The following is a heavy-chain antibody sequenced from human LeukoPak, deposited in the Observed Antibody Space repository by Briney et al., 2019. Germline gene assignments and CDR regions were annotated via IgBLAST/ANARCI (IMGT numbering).Heavy chain of an antibody. D-gene: IGHD2-2*01. Sequence: ASVKVSCKASGYTFTSYGISWVRQAPGQGLEWMGWISAYNGNTNYAQKLQGRVTMTTDTSTSTAYMELRSLRSDDTAVYYCAREGKCSSTSCYPFDYWGQGILVTVSS. J-gene: IGHJ4*02. V-gene: IGHV1-18*01. CDR1: GYTFTSYG. CDR3: AREGKCSSTSCYPFDY. CDR2: ISAYNGNT.